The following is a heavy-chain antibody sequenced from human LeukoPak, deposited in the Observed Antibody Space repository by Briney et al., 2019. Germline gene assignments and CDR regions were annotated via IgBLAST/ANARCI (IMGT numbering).Heavy chain of an antibody. Sequence: SETLSLNCTVSGASISTNSYYWSWIRQPAGKGLEWIGRIYTSGSTNYNPSLESRVTISIDTSKDQFSLKLSSVTAADTAMYYCARAHSGVNTTMTPHYYYYYIDVWGKGTTVTISS. CDR2: IYTSGST. D-gene: IGHD5-18*01. CDR3: ARAHSGVNTTMTPHYYYYYIDV. CDR1: GASISTNSYY. V-gene: IGHV4-61*02. J-gene: IGHJ6*03.